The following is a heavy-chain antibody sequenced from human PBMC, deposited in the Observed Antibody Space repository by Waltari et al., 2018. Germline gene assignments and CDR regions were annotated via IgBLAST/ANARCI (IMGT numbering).Heavy chain of an antibody. D-gene: IGHD3-3*01. V-gene: IGHV4-39*07. J-gene: IGHJ3*01. CDR2: IYSSGST. CDR1: GDSISRISYY. Sequence: QFQLQESGPGLARPSETLSPACPVPGDSISRISYYWAWIRQPPGKGLEWIGTIYSSGSTSYNSSLKSRVTISIDTSKNQFSLMLSSVTAADTAVYYCAKRENFNFWRDAFDLWGQGTMVTVSS. CDR3: AKRENFNFWRDAFDL.